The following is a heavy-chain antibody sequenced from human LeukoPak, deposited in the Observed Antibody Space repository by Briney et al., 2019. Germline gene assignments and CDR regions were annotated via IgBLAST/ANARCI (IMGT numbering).Heavy chain of an antibody. CDR3: AKDDIVVATAIRYLDK. D-gene: IGHD2-21*02. CDR1: EFTFRNYG. V-gene: IGHV3-30*02. Sequence: PGRSLRLSCAASEFTFRNYGMHWVRQAPDKGLEWVAFIRYDGSSTYYAGSVKGRFTISRDNSKNTLYLQMNSLRAEDTAVYYCAKDDIVVATAIRYLDKWGQGTLVTVSS. J-gene: IGHJ4*03. CDR2: IRYDGSST.